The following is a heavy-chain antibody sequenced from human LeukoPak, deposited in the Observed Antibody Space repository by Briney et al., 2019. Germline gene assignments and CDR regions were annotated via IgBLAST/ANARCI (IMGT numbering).Heavy chain of an antibody. CDR2: IIPILGIA. Sequence: ASVKVSCKASGGTFSSYAISWVRQAPGQGLEWMGRIIPILGIANYAQKFQGRVTITADKSTSTAYMELRSLRSEDTAVYYCARESGGWFDPWGQGTLVTVSS. V-gene: IGHV1-69*04. CDR3: ARESGGWFDP. CDR1: GGTFSSYA. D-gene: IGHD3-10*01. J-gene: IGHJ5*02.